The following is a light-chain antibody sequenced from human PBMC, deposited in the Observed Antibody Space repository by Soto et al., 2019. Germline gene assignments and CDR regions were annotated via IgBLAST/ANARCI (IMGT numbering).Light chain of an antibody. J-gene: IGKJ1*01. CDR3: QQYNNWRS. CDR2: DAS. CDR1: QSIRTN. Sequence: IVLTQSPATLSVSPGERATLSCRASQSIRTNLAWYQQKPGQAPRLLIYDASTRATGIPARFSGSGSGTEFTLTIRSLQSEDFAVYYCQQYNNWRSFGQGTKVDI. V-gene: IGKV3D-15*01.